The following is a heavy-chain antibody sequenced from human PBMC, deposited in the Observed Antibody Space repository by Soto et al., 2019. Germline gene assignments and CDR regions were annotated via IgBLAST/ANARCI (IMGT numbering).Heavy chain of an antibody. CDR3: AKLMGSGSYYQGGPVGNYGMDV. CDR1: GFTFDDYG. D-gene: IGHD3-10*01. V-gene: IGHV3-9*01. CDR2: ISWNSNSI. J-gene: IGHJ6*02. Sequence: GGSLRLSCAASGFTFDDYGMHWVRQAPGKGLEWVSGISWNSNSIGYADSVKGRFTISRDNAKKSLYLQMNSLRPEDTALYYCAKLMGSGSYYQGGPVGNYGMDVWGQGTTVTVSS.